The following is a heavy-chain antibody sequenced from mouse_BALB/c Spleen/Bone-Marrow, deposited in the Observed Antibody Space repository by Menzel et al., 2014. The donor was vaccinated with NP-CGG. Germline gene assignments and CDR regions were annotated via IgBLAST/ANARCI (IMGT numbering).Heavy chain of an antibody. CDR3: ARGGNYWYFDD. CDR1: GYTFTNYV. CDR2: INPYNDGT. Sequence: EVQLVESGPELVKPGASVKMSCKASGYTFTNYVMHWVKQKPGQGLEWIGYINPYNDGTKYNEKFQGKATLTSDKSSSTAYMQLSSLTSEDSTVYYCARGGNYWYFDDWGEGTTVTVSS. D-gene: IGHD2-1*01. J-gene: IGHJ1*01. V-gene: IGHV1-14*01.